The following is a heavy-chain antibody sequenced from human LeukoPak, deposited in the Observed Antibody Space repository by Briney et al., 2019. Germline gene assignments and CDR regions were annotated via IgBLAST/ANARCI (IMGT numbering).Heavy chain of an antibody. V-gene: IGHV5-51*01. Sequence: GESLKISCKGSGYSFTSYWIGWVRQMPGKGLEWMGIIYPGDSDTRYSPSFQGQVTISADKSISTAYLQWSSLKASDTAMYYCARSKEYSYGLDRGPLNFDYWGQGTLVTVSS. CDR1: GYSFTSYW. CDR3: ARSKEYSYGLDRGPLNFDY. D-gene: IGHD5-18*01. J-gene: IGHJ4*02. CDR2: IYPGDSDT.